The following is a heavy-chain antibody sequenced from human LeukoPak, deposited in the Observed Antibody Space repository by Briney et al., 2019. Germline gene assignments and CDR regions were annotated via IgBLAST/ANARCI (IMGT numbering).Heavy chain of an antibody. D-gene: IGHD6-19*01. Sequence: PGRSLRLSCAASGFTVSSNYMTWVRQAPGKGLEWVSVIYSGGSTYYADSVKGRFTISRDNSKNTLYLQMNSLRAEDTAVYYCAREVGYSSGWYLDYWGQGTLATVSS. CDR1: GFTVSSNY. CDR3: AREVGYSSGWYLDY. V-gene: IGHV3-53*01. J-gene: IGHJ4*02. CDR2: IYSGGST.